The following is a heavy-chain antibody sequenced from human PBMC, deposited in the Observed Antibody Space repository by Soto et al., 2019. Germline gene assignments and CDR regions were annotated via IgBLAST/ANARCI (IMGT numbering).Heavy chain of an antibody. J-gene: IGHJ4*02. CDR1: GFTFSSYW. CDR2: IKQDGSEK. V-gene: IGHV3-7*03. D-gene: IGHD5-12*01. CDR3: ARLTYGGYAKPDPDY. Sequence: GGSLRLSCAASGFTFSSYWMSWVRQAPGKGLEWVANIKQDGSEKYYVDSVKGRFTISRDNAKNSLYLQMNSLRAEDTAVYYCARLTYGGYAKPDPDYWGQGTQVTVSS.